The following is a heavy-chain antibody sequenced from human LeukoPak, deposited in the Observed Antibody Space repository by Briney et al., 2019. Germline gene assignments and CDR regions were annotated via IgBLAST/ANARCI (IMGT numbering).Heavy chain of an antibody. CDR2: IWHDGSNK. J-gene: IGHJ4*02. CDR1: GFTFSNCG. V-gene: IGHV3-33*06. Sequence: GGSLRLSCAASGFTFSNCGMHWVRQAPGKGLEWVAVIWHDGSNKYYADSVKGRFTISRDNSKNMLYLQMNSLRAEDTAVYYCANNFDYWGQGTLVTVSS. CDR3: ANNFDY.